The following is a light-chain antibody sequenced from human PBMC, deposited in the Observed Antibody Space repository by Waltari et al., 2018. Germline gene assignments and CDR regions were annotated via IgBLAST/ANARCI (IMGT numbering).Light chain of an antibody. Sequence: EIVMTQSPVTLSVSPGERATLSCRASQSVGSKLAWYQQKPGQAPRLLIYGASTRATCIPARFSGSGSGTEFTLTISSLQSEDFAIYYCQQYNNWPPTWTFGQGAKVEIK. CDR1: QSVGSK. V-gene: IGKV3-15*01. CDR3: QQYNNWPPTWT. CDR2: GAS. J-gene: IGKJ1*01.